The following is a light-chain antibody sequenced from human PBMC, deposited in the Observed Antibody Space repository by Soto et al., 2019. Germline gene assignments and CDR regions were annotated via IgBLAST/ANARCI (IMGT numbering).Light chain of an antibody. J-gene: IGKJ4*01. Sequence: EIVLTQSPATLSLSPGERATLSCRASQSINRHLAWYRQKPGQAPRLLIYGSSNRATGIPDRFSGSGSGTDFMITISRLEPEDFAVYSCQQYGRSPLTFGGGTKVQIK. CDR3: QQYGRSPLT. V-gene: IGKV3-20*01. CDR2: GSS. CDR1: QSINRH.